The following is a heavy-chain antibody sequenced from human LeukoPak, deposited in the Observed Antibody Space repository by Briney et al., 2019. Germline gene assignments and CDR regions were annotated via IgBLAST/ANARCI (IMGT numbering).Heavy chain of an antibody. D-gene: IGHD5-24*01. V-gene: IGHV1-18*01. CDR2: ISAYNGNT. CDR1: GYTFTSYG. CDR3: ASYRNYNAFDI. Sequence: GASVKVSCKASGYTFTSYGISWVRQAPGQGLEWMGLISAYNGNTNYAQKLQGRVTMTRDTSTSTVYMELSSLRSEDTAVYHCASYRNYNAFDIWGQGTMVTVSS. J-gene: IGHJ3*02.